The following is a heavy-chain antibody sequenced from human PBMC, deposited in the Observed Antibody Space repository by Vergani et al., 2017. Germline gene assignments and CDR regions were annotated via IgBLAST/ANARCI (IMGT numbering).Heavy chain of an antibody. D-gene: IGHD3-3*01. CDR3: ARNYYDFWSGPDAFDI. CDR1: GFTFSSYS. J-gene: IGHJ3*02. CDR2: ISSTSSTI. Sequence: EVQLVESGGGLVQPGGSLRLSCAPSGFTFSSYSMNWVRQAPGKGLEWVSYISSTSSTIYYADSVKGRFTVSRDNAENSLYLQMNSLRAEDTALYYCARNYYDFWSGPDAFDIWGQGTMVTVSS. V-gene: IGHV3-48*04.